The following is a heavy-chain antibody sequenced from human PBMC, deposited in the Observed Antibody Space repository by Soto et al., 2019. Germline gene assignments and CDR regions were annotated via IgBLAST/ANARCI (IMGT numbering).Heavy chain of an antibody. Sequence: PGGSLRLSCXASGFTFTNYWMHWVRQVPGKGLVWVSRIDGVGAGTYYADSVKGRFTISRDNSKNTLYLQMSSLRAEDTAVYYCVKGGVGQPGYWGQGTLVTVSS. V-gene: IGHV3-74*01. CDR1: GFTFTNYW. D-gene: IGHD3-16*01. CDR3: VKGGVGQPGY. CDR2: IDGVGAGT. J-gene: IGHJ4*02.